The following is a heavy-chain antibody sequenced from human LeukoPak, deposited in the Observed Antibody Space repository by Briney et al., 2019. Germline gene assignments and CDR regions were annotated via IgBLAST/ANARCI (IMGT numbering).Heavy chain of an antibody. CDR3: ARDGPAQMVDFDY. V-gene: IGHV1-2*02. CDR2: IYPYTGAT. J-gene: IGHJ4*02. Sequence: ASVKVSCKASGYTFSGTGWYLYWLRQAPGQGLECMGWIYPYTGATHYAQKFQGRVAMTRDSSISTAYMELSRLRPDDTAVYYCARDGPAQMVDFDYWGQGTLVTVSS. CDR1: GYTFSGTGWY. D-gene: IGHD3-10*01.